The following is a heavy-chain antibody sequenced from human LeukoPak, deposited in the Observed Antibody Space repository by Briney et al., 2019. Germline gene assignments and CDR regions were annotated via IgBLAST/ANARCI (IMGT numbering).Heavy chain of an antibody. D-gene: IGHD5-12*01. J-gene: IGHJ4*02. Sequence: SETLSLTCTVSGGTINSYYWSWIRQPPGQGLEWIGYIYYSGTTSYYPSFKSRVTISVDTSKNQLSLKLSSVTAADTAVYYCTRDSGQHRGYDWSHWGQGTLVTVSS. CDR2: IYYSGTT. V-gene: IGHV4-59*12. CDR3: TRDSGQHRGYDWSH. CDR1: GGTINSYY.